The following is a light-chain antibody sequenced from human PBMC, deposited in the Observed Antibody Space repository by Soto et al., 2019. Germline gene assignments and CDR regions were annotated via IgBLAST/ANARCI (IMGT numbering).Light chain of an antibody. CDR2: AAS. V-gene: IGKV1-9*01. J-gene: IGKJ1*01. Sequence: IQMTQSPSTLSGSVGDRVTITCRASQGISSYLAWLQQKPGKAPKLLIYAASTLQSGVPSRFSGSGSGTEFTLTISSLQSEDFAVYYCQQYKNWPHTFGQGTKVDIK. CDR1: QGISSY. CDR3: QQYKNWPHT.